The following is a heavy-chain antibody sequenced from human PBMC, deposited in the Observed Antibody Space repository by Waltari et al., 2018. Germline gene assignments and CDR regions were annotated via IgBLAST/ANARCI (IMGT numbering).Heavy chain of an antibody. CDR3: ARGPYGGNPAGWFDP. CDR1: GYSISSGYY. V-gene: IGHV4-38-2*02. J-gene: IGHJ5*02. CDR2: IYHSGST. D-gene: IGHD2-15*01. Sequence: QVQLQESGPGLVKPSETLSLTCTVPGYSISSGYYWGWIRQPPGKGLEWIGSIYHSGSTYYNPSLKSRVTISVDTSKNQFSLKLSSVTAADTAVYYCARGPYGGNPAGWFDPWGQGTLVTVSS.